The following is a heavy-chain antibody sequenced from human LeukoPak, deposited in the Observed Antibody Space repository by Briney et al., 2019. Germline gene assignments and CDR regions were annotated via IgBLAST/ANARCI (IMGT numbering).Heavy chain of an antibody. CDR3: VRDRGYCSGGTCYALWDY. J-gene: IGHJ4*02. CDR1: GFTFASHA. D-gene: IGHD2-15*01. Sequence: SGGSLRLSCAASGFTFASHAMSWVRQTPGRGLEWVSGISASGGSTSYEDSVKGRFTISRDNSKNTLYLQMNSLRAEDTAMYYCVRDRGYCSGGTCYALWDYWGQGTLVTVSS. V-gene: IGHV3-23*01. CDR2: ISASGGST.